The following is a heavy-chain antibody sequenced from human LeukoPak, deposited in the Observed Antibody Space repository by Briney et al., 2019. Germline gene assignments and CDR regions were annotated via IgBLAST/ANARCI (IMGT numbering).Heavy chain of an antibody. J-gene: IGHJ4*02. CDR2: ISYDGSNK. D-gene: IGHD3-16*02. CDR3: AKDYRDAFDY. Sequence: GSSQTLPCAASSFPYSICDVHGPRQSTGKAREGVADISYDGSNKYYADSVKGRFTISRDNSKITLYLQMNSLRAEDTAVYYCAKDYRDAFDYWGQGTLVTVSS. V-gene: IGHV3-30*18. CDR1: SFPYSICD.